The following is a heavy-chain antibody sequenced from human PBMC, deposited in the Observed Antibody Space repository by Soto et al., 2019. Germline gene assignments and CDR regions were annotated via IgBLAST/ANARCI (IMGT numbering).Heavy chain of an antibody. CDR1: GYTFTSYD. J-gene: IGHJ6*02. D-gene: IGHD5-12*01. CDR2: MNPNSGNT. Sequence: GASVKVSCKAAGYTFTSYDIHGVRQAAGQGLEWMGWMNPNSGNTATAKKFLGRVALTRSTSISTAYMELRNVISDDTAVYFCARGRGHTYDHHGMDVWGQGTTVTGS. CDR3: ARGRGHTYDHHGMDV. V-gene: IGHV1-8*02.